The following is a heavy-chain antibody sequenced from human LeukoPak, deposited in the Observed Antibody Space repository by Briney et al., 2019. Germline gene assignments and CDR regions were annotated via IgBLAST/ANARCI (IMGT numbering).Heavy chain of an antibody. Sequence: PGGSLRLSCAASGFTFSSYAMSWVRQAPGKGLEWVSAISGSGGSTYCADSVKGRFTISRDNSKNTLYLQMNSLRAEDTAVYYCAKDDTIGYCSGGSCIDAFDIWGQGTMVTVSS. J-gene: IGHJ3*02. CDR2: ISGSGGST. CDR1: GFTFSSYA. D-gene: IGHD2-15*01. V-gene: IGHV3-23*01. CDR3: AKDDTIGYCSGGSCIDAFDI.